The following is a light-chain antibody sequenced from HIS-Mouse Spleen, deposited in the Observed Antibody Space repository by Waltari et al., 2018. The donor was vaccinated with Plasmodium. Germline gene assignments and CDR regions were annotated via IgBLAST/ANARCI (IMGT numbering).Light chain of an antibody. J-gene: IGLJ2*01. CDR2: DDS. CDR3: QVWDSSSDHVV. Sequence: SYVLTQPPSVSVAPGKTARITCGGNNIGSKSVHWYQQKPGQAPVLVVCDDSDRPSGSPERFPGSNSGNTATLSISRGEAGDEADYYCQVWDSSSDHVVFGGGTKLTVL. CDR1: NIGSKS. V-gene: IGLV3-21*03.